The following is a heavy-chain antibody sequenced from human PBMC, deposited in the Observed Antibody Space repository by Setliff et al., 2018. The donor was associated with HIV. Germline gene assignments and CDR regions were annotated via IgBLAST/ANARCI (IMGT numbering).Heavy chain of an antibody. Sequence: PSETLSLTCTVSGGSISSGDYYWSWIRQHPGKGLEWIGYIYYRGSTYYNPSLKSRVTISIDRSTNQFSLRLNSMTAADMAMYYCARSSRGYYNHLFDYWGQGTLVTVSS. CDR1: GGSISSGDYY. J-gene: IGHJ4*02. D-gene: IGHD3-22*01. CDR2: IYYRGST. V-gene: IGHV4-31*03. CDR3: ARSSRGYYNHLFDY.